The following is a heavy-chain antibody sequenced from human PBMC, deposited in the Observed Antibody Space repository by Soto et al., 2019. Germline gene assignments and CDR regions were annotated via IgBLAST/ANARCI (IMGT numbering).Heavy chain of an antibody. CDR1: GRCFRCYY. CDR3: ARGLEGRYSSSWDFSYDSMGD. V-gene: IGHV4-34*01. CDR2: INHSAST. Sequence: PYETLSRPCSVCGRCFRCYYWIWIRQPPGNGLEWIGEINHSASTNYNPSLKSRVTISVDTSKNQFSLKLSSVTAADTAVHSCARGLEGRYSSSWDFSYDSMGDWSQGTTVTVS. J-gene: IGHJ6*02. D-gene: IGHD6-13*01.